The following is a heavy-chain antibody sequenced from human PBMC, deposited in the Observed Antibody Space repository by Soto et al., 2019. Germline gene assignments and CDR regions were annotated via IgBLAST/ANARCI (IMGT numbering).Heavy chain of an antibody. D-gene: IGHD1-26*01. CDR2: IDTDGSST. Sequence: EVQLVESGGGLVQPGGSLRLSCAASGFTFSSYWMHWVRQAPGKGLVWVAHIDTDGSSTSYADSVKGRFTISRDNAKNTLYLQMNSVRAEDMAVYYCVRDDFVVGMDYWGLGTLVTVSS. J-gene: IGHJ4*02. CDR1: GFTFSSYW. V-gene: IGHV3-74*01. CDR3: VRDDFVVGMDY.